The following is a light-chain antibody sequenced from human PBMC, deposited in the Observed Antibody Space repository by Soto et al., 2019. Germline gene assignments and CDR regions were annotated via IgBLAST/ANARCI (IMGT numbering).Light chain of an antibody. Sequence: QSALTQPPSASGSPGQSVTFSCTGTSSDVGGYNYVSWYQQHPGKAPKLMIYEVNKRPSGVPDRFSGSKSGNTASLTVSGLQAEDEADYYCSSYAGNNHYVFGTGTKVTVL. CDR3: SSYAGNNHYV. CDR2: EVN. CDR1: SSDVGGYNY. J-gene: IGLJ1*01. V-gene: IGLV2-8*01.